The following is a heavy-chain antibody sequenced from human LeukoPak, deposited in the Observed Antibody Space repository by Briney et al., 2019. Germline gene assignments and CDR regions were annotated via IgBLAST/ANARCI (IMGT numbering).Heavy chain of an antibody. Sequence: GRSLRLLCAASGLTFDDYAMHWVPQAPGKGREGGSGNSWNSGSVGYADSVTGRFTISRDNAKTSLYLQMNSLRAEDTALYYCAKDRETGIAAAGAFDCWGQGPLVTVSS. D-gene: IGHD6-13*01. CDR2: NSWNSGSV. J-gene: IGHJ4*02. CDR1: GLTFDDYA. CDR3: AKDRETGIAAAGAFDC. V-gene: IGHV3-9*01.